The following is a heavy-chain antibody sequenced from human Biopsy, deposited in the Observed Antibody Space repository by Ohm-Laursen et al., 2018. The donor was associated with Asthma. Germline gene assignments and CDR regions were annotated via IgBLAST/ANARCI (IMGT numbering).Heavy chain of an antibody. CDR1: GFTFRSYA. D-gene: IGHD3-3*01. Sequence: SLRLSCTASGFTFRSYAMYWVRQAPGEGLEWVAVGGSYYDGGLKYYADSVNGRFTVSRDDSKNTLYLQMNSLRPDDTAVYYCARDVMEWYLPAFDFWGQGTLVSVSS. J-gene: IGHJ4*02. CDR2: GGSYYDGGLK. V-gene: IGHV3-30-3*01. CDR3: ARDVMEWYLPAFDF.